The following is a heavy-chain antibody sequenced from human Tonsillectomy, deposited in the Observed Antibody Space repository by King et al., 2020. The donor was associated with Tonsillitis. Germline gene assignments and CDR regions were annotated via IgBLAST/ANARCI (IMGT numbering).Heavy chain of an antibody. D-gene: IGHD1-26*01. V-gene: IGHV3-15*01. CDR1: GFNLSNDW. CDR2: IKIQTDGGAT. CDR3: TTQWELLGGNYFDY. Sequence: QLVQSGGGLVKPGGSLRLFCAASGFNLSNDWMSWFRQAPGKVLELGGRIKIQTDGGATDYAAPVKGSFTISSDESKNTLYLQINSLKTEDTAVYYCTTQWELLGGNYFDYWGQGTLVTVSS. J-gene: IGHJ4*02.